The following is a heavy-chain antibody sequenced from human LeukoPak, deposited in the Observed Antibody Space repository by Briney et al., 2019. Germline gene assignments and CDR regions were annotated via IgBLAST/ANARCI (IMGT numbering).Heavy chain of an antibody. J-gene: IGHJ4*02. V-gene: IGHV3-48*03. D-gene: IGHD4/OR15-4a*01. CDR3: ARGHDYGGHFDY. CDR1: GFTFSSYE. CDR2: ISSSGSTI. Sequence: PGGSLRLSCAASGFTFSSYEMNWVRQAPGKGLKWVSYISSSGSTIYYADSVKGRFTISRDNAKNSLYLQMNSLRAEDTAVYYCARGHDYGGHFDYWGQGTLVTVSS.